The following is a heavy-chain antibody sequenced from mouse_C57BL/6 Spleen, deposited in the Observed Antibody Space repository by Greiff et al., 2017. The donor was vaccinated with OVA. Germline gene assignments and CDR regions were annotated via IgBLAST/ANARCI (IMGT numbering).Heavy chain of an antibody. J-gene: IGHJ2*01. CDR2: IHPNSGST. V-gene: IGHV1-64*01. Sequence: QVQLQQPGAELVKPGASVKLSCKASGYTFTSYWMHWVKQRPGQGLEWIGMIHPNSGSTNYNEKFKSKATLTVDKSSSTAYMQLSSLTSEDSAVYYCANLLWYSYYFDYWGQGTTLTVSS. CDR3: ANLLWYSYYFDY. CDR1: GYTFTSYW. D-gene: IGHD2-1*01.